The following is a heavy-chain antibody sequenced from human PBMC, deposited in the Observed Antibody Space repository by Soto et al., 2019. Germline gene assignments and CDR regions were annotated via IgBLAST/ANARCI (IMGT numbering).Heavy chain of an antibody. CDR2: VYYSGST. J-gene: IGHJ4*01. CDR3: AKNTGWYRHDD. Sequence: SQTLSLTCTVSGVSARTSDYFLFLVRQQKGKGLEWIGSVYYSGSTYYNPSLKSRVTVSVDTSKNQLSLKLRSVTAADTAVYYCAKNTGWYRHDDWGQGILLTVSS. D-gene: IGHD6-19*01. CDR1: GVSARTSDYF. V-gene: IGHV4-39*07.